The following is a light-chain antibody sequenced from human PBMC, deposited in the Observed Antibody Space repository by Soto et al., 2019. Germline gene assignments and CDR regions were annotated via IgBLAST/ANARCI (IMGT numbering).Light chain of an antibody. V-gene: IGKV1-12*01. CDR1: QDISSR. J-gene: IGKJ1*01. CDR2: AAS. CDR3: LQVKSFPLT. Sequence: DIPMTQFPSSVSASVGDTVTITCRASQDISSRLAWFQQKPGRAPKYVIQAASMLQSGFPSRFAGSGSGTECTVTSSTLQREDFATYYCLQVKSFPLTFGQGTKVHI.